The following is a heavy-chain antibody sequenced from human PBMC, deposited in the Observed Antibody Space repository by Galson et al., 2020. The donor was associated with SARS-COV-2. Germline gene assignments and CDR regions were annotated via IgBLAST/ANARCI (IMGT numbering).Heavy chain of an antibody. CDR1: GGNFSSYA. CDR2: IIPTFGPA. V-gene: IGHV1-69*13. CDR3: AREGAIVDGDYGSDY. J-gene: IGHJ4*02. Sequence: SVQVSCKASGGNFSSYAISWVRQAPGQGLEWMGGIIPTFGPANYAQQFQGRVTITADESTSTAYMELSSLRSEDTAVYYCAREGAIVDGDYGSDYWGQGTLVTVSS. D-gene: IGHD4-17*01.